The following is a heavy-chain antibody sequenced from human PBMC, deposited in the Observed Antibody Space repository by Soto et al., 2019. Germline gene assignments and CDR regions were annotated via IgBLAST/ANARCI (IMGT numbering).Heavy chain of an antibody. CDR2: MNPNSGNT. CDR1: GYTFTSYD. CDR3: ARVRYHDYGDYVDY. D-gene: IGHD4-17*01. V-gene: IGHV1-8*01. J-gene: IGHJ4*02. Sequence: GASVKVSCKASGYTFTSYDINWVRQATGQGLEWMGWMNPNSGNTGYAQKFQGRVTMTRNTSISTAYMELSSLRSEDTAVCYCARVRYHDYGDYVDYWGQGTLVTVSS.